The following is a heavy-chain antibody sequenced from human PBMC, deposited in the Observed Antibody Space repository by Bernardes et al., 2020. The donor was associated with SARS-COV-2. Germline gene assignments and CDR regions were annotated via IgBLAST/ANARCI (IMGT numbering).Heavy chain of an antibody. CDR3: AREINSAYYYDSSGCDY. V-gene: IGHV1-18*01. J-gene: IGHJ4*02. CDR1: GYTFTSYG. CDR2: ISAYNGNT. Sequence: ASVKVSCKASGYTFTSYGISWVRQAPGQGLEWMGWISAYNGNTNYAQKLQGRVTMTTDTSTSTAYMELRSLRSDDTAVYYCAREINSAYYYDSSGCDYWGQGTTVTVSS. D-gene: IGHD3-22*01.